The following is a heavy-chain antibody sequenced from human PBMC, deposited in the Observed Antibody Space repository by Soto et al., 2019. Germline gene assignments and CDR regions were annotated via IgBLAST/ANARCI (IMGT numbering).Heavy chain of an antibody. CDR1: GFTFSTYS. CDR3: AREGINNYNEYYFDS. V-gene: IGHV3-21*01. J-gene: IGHJ4*02. Sequence: PLGSLRLSCAASGFTFSTYSMNWVRQAPGKGLEWVSSISGSGNYTHYADFLRGRFTISRDNAKTSLYLQMNSLRAEDTAVYYCAREGINNYNEYYFDSWGQGTVVTVSS. D-gene: IGHD4-4*01. CDR2: ISGSGNYT.